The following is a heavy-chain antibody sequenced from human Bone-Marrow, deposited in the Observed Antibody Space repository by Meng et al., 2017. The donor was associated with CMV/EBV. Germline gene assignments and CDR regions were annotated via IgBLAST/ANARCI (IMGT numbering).Heavy chain of an antibody. Sequence: VQTQDSCPGLVKPSETLSLTCIVSGASIKNYNWNWVRQPAGQGLEWIGLIQVIGHTVYNPSLKSRVTVSLDASKSQFSLTLNSVTAADTATYYCAGSRPGGGACDYWGQGILVTVSS. CDR1: GASIKNYN. V-gene: IGHV4-4*07. D-gene: IGHD3-16*01. CDR2: IQVIGHT. CDR3: AGSRPGGGACDY. J-gene: IGHJ4*02.